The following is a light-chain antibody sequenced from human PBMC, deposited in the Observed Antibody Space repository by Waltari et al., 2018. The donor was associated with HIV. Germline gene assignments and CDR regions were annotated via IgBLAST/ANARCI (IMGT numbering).Light chain of an antibody. CDR2: DVH. Sequence: SAVTPPASVSGLPGQSITISCPGDDRDLGLYNFFLWYQQHPGKLPRLILFDVHSRASGISARFSGSKSGHTASLHISGLRAEDEADYYCASFTGDKTLLFGGGTKVTVL. CDR3: ASFTGDKTLL. CDR1: DRDLGLYNF. J-gene: IGLJ3*02. V-gene: IGLV2-14*03.